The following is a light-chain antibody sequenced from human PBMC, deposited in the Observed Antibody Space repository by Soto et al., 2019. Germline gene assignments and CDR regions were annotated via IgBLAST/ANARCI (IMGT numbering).Light chain of an antibody. CDR3: QTWGTGRGV. J-gene: IGLJ3*02. CDR1: SGHSSYA. CDR2: LNSDGSH. Sequence: QPVLTQSPSLSASLGASVELTCSLSSGHSSYAIAWHQQQPEKGPRYLMNLNSDGSHYKGDGIPDRFSGSSSGAERYLTISSLKSEDEADYYCQTWGTGRGVFGGGTKVTVL. V-gene: IGLV4-69*01.